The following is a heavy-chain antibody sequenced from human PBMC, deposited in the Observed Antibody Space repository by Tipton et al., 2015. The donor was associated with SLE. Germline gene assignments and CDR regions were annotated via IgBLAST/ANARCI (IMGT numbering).Heavy chain of an antibody. J-gene: IGHJ4*02. CDR1: GFTFSSHW. Sequence: SLRLSCAASGFTFSSHWMHWVRQAPGKGLQWVAFTRNDGRNKYYADSVKGRFTISGDNSKNTLYLQMSSLKTEDTAVYYCAKFPSSAYGDYGYWGQGTLVTVSS. D-gene: IGHD4-17*01. CDR3: AKFPSSAYGDYGY. V-gene: IGHV3-30*02. CDR2: TRNDGRNK.